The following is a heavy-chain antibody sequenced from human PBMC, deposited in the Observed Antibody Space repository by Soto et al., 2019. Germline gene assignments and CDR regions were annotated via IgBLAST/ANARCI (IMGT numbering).Heavy chain of an antibody. J-gene: IGHJ1*01. CDR1: GDSISTSSYY. CDR3: ARLAYSGYIKT. V-gene: IGHV4-39*02. CDR2: IYYSGAT. D-gene: IGHD1-26*01. Sequence: SETLSLTCDVSGDSISTSSYYWDWIRQPPGKGLEWIASIYYSGATYYNPSLQSRVTISVDTSNNRFSLTLSSLTAADTAVYFCARLAYSGYIKTWGQGSLVPGSS.